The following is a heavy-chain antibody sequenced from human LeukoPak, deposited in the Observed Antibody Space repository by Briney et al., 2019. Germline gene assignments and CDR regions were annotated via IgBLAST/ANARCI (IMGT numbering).Heavy chain of an antibody. Sequence: ASVKVSCKASGYTFTSYGISWVRQAPGQGLEWMGWISAYNGNTNYAQKLQGRVTMTTDTSTSTAYMELRSLRSDDTAVYYCASGLFQLREEVTPDYWGQGTLVTVSS. V-gene: IGHV1-18*01. J-gene: IGHJ4*02. CDR3: ASGLFQLREEVTPDY. CDR1: GYTFTSYG. CDR2: ISAYNGNT. D-gene: IGHD4-23*01.